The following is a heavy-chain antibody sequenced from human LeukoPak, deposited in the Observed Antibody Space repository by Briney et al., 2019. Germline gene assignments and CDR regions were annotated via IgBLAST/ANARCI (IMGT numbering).Heavy chain of an antibody. V-gene: IGHV3-11*01. Sequence: GGSLRLSCAASGFTFSDYYMSWIRQAPGKGLEWVSYISSSGSTIYYADSVKGRFTISRDNAKNSLYLQMNSLRAEDTAVYYCARDLKSRGYYDFWSGYSNMNWFDPWGQGTLVTVSS. CDR2: ISSSGSTI. D-gene: IGHD3-3*01. CDR3: ARDLKSRGYYDFWSGYSNMNWFDP. CDR1: GFTFSDYY. J-gene: IGHJ5*02.